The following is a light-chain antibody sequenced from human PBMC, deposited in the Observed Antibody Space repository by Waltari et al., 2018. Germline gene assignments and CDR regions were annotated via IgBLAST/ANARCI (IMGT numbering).Light chain of an antibody. CDR2: VNSDGSH. Sequence: QLVLTQSPSASASLGASVKLTCTLSSGHSSNVIAWLQQQPEKGPRYLMKVNSDGSHSKGDKIPYRLPGAGSGAEHFLTISSLQSEEEADYYCQTGGHGTWVFGGGTKLTVL. CDR3: QTGGHGTWV. V-gene: IGLV4-69*01. CDR1: SGHSSNV. J-gene: IGLJ3*02.